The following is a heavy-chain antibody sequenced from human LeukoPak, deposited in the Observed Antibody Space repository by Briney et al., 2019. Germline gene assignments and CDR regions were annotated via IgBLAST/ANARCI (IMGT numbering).Heavy chain of an antibody. D-gene: IGHD2-2*01. CDR1: GGSISSSSYY. Sequence: SETLSLTCTVSGGSISSSSYYWGWIRQPPGKGLEWIGSIYYSGSTYYNPSLKSRVTISVDTSKNQFSLKLSFVTAADTAVYYCHTLLSGHHDVIPAIDYWGQGTLVTVSS. CDR3: HTLLSGHHDVIPAIDY. J-gene: IGHJ4*02. V-gene: IGHV4-39*01. CDR2: IYYSGST.